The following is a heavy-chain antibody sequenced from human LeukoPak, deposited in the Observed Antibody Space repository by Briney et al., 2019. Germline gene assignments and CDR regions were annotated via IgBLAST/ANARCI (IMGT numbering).Heavy chain of an antibody. V-gene: IGHV4-61*02. Sequence: SETLSLTCTVSGGSISSGSYYWSWIRQPAGKGLEWIGRTYTSGSTNYNPSLKSRVTISVDTSKNQFSLKLSSVTAADTAVYYCARGTTMVRGAYYYYYMDVWGKGTTVTVSS. J-gene: IGHJ6*03. D-gene: IGHD3-10*01. CDR1: GGSISSGSYY. CDR2: TYTSGST. CDR3: ARGTTMVRGAYYYYYMDV.